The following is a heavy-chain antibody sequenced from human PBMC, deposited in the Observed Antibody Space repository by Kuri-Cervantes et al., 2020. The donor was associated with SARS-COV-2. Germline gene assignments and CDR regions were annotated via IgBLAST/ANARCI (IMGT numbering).Heavy chain of an antibody. CDR3: ARQFVGYSSASANYYYYYGMDV. D-gene: IGHD6-6*01. CDR2: IYYCGST. V-gene: IGHV4-59*04. CDR1: GGSISRYY. J-gene: IGHJ6*02. Sequence: ESLKISCTVPGGSISRYYWSWSRQPPGKGLEWVGYIYYCGSTYYNPSLKSRVTIPVDTSKNQFSLKLSSVTAADTAVYYCARQFVGYSSASANYYYYYGMDVWGQGTTVTVSS.